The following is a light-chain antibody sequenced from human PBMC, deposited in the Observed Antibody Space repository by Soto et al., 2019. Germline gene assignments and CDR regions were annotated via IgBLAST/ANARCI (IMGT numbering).Light chain of an antibody. CDR1: QTVSSRY. J-gene: IGKJ2*01. CDR2: GAS. Sequence: EIVLTQPPGTLSLSPGERATLSCRASQTVSSRYLAWYQQKPGQAPRLLMYGASNRATGIPDRFSGSGSGTDFTLTISRLEPEDFVVYFCQQYGRSPPFTFGQGTKVDIK. CDR3: QQYGRSPPFT. V-gene: IGKV3-20*01.